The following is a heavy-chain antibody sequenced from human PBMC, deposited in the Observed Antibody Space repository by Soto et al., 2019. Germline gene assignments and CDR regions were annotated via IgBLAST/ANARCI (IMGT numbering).Heavy chain of an antibody. D-gene: IGHD2-2*02. CDR3: TTNIVVVPAAIMIDY. J-gene: IGHJ4*02. Sequence: GGSLRLSCAASGFTFSNAWMSWVRQAPGKGLEWVGRIKSKTDGGTTDYAAPVKGRFTISRDDSKNTLYLQMNSLKTEDTAVYYCTTNIVVVPAAIMIDYWGQGTLVTVSS. CDR2: IKSKTDGGTT. CDR1: GFTFSNAW. V-gene: IGHV3-15*01.